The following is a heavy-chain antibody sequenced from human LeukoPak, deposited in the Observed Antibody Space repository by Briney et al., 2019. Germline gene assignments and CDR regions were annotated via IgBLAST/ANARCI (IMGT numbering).Heavy chain of an antibody. J-gene: IGHJ5*02. CDR1: GGTFSSYA. CDR2: IIPIFGVA. D-gene: IGHD3-3*01. V-gene: IGHV1-69*04. CDR3: AREARYYDFWSGPNWFDP. Sequence: SVKVSCKASGGTFSSYAISWVRQAPGQGLEWMGRIIPIFGVANYAQKFQGRVTITADKSTSTAYMELSSLRSEDTAVYYCAREARYYDFWSGPNWFDPWGQGTLVTVSS.